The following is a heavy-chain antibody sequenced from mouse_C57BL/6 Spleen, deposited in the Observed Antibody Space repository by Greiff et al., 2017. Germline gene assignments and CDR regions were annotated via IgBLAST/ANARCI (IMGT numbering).Heavy chain of an antibody. CDR1: GYTFTGYW. J-gene: IGHJ3*01. Sequence: QVHVKQPGAELMKPGASVKLSCKATGYTFTGYWIEWVKQRPGHGLEWIGEILPGSGSTNYNEKFKGKATFTAATSSNTAYMQLSSLTTEDSAIYYCARGAAQATSAYWGQGTLVTVSA. CDR3: ARGAAQATSAY. V-gene: IGHV1-9*01. D-gene: IGHD3-2*02. CDR2: ILPGSGST.